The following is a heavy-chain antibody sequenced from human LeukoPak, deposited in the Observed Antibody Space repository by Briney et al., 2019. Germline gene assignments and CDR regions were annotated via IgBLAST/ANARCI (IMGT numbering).Heavy chain of an antibody. Sequence: GASVKVSCKASGYTFTGYYMHWVRQAPGQGLEWMGWINPNSGGTNYAQKFQGRVTVTRDTSISTAYMELTRLTSDDTAVYFCARPYTKVELWFGESDYSYMDVWGKGTTVTISS. CDR1: GYTFTGYY. CDR2: INPNSGGT. V-gene: IGHV1-2*02. D-gene: IGHD3-10*01. J-gene: IGHJ6*03. CDR3: ARPYTKVELWFGESDYSYMDV.